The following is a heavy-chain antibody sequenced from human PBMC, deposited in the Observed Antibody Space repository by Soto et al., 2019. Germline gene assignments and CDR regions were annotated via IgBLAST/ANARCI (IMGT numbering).Heavy chain of an antibody. J-gene: IGHJ4*02. CDR1: GGIFSTYA. D-gene: IGHD3-10*01. CDR3: ARDRDDYGSGNYYNRIDF. V-gene: IGHV1-69*13. CDR2: IIPLFGTP. Sequence: SVKVSCKASGGIFSTYAISWLRQAPGQGLEWMGGIIPLFGTPNYAQRFQGRVTITADESTSTAYMELSRLRSEDTAVYYCARDRDDYGSGNYYNRIDFWGQGTLVTV.